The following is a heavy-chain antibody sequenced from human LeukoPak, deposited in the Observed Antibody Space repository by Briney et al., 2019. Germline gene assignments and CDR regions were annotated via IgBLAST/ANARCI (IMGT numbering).Heavy chain of an antibody. CDR3: AKDHLRAVAGIDWFDP. CDR2: ISGSGGST. D-gene: IGHD6-19*01. CDR1: GFTFSSYA. J-gene: IGHJ5*02. V-gene: IGHV3-23*01. Sequence: GGSLRLSCVASGFTFSSYAMSWVLQAAGKGLEWVSAISGSGGSTYYADSVKGRFTISRDNSKNTLYLQMNSLRAEDTAVYYCAKDHLRAVAGIDWFDPWGQGTLVTVSS.